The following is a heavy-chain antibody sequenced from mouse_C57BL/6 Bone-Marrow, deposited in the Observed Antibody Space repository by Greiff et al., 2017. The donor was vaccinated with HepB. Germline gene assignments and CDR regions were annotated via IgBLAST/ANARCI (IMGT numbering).Heavy chain of an antibody. CDR1: GYTFTSYW. Sequence: QVQLKQPGAELVKPGASVKMSCKASGYTFTSYWITWVKQRPGQGLEWIGDIYPGSGSTNYNEKFKSKATLTVDTSSSTAYMQLSSLTSEDSAVYYCARGLNYYGSMDYWGQGTSVTVSS. J-gene: IGHJ4*01. D-gene: IGHD1-1*01. CDR2: IYPGSGST. CDR3: ARGLNYYGSMDY. V-gene: IGHV1-55*01.